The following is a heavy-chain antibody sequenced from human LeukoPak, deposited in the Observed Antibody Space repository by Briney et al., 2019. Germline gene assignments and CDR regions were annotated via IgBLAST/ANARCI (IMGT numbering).Heavy chain of an antibody. CDR3: ASSSGWYGLRYFDY. CDR1: GGFMRRYY. CDR2: IYYNGST. D-gene: IGHD6-19*01. J-gene: IGHJ4*02. Sequence: SETLSLTCTVSGGFMRRYYWNWIRQPPGKGLEWIGYIYYNGSTNYNPSLKSRVTISIDTPKNQFSLKLNSVTAADTSVYYCASSSGWYGLRYFDYWGQGFLVTVSS. V-gene: IGHV4-59*01.